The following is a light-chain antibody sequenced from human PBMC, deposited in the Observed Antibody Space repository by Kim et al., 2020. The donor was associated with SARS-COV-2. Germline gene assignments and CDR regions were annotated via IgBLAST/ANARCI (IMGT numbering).Light chain of an antibody. CDR1: SLRNYY. CDR2: GKN. V-gene: IGLV3-19*01. CDR3: NSRDTSGNHLV. Sequence: ALGQTVRITCQGDSLRNYYASWYQQKPGQAPVLVIFGKNNRPSGIPDRFSGSSSGNTASLTITGAQAEDEADYYCNSRDTSGNHLVFGGGTKVTVL. J-gene: IGLJ3*02.